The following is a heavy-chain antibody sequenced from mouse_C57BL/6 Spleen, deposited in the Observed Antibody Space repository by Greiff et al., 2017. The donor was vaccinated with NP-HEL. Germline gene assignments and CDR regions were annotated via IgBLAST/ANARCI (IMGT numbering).Heavy chain of an antibody. D-gene: IGHD3-2*02. CDR1: GFTFSNYW. CDR2: IRLKSDNYAT. CDR3: TARLGDY. V-gene: IGHV6-3*01. J-gene: IGHJ2*01. Sequence: EVKVEESGGGLVQPGGSMKLSCVASGFTFSNYWMNWVRQSPEKGLEWVAQIRLKSDNYATHYAESVKGRFTISRDDSKSSVYLQMNNLRAEDTGSYYCTARLGDYWGQGTTLTVSS.